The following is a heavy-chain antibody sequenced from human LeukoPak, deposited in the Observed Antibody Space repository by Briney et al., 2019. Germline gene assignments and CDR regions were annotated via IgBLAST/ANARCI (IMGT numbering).Heavy chain of an antibody. CDR3: ARADVLLWFGESLTDYGMGV. V-gene: IGHV4-34*01. D-gene: IGHD3-10*01. J-gene: IGHJ6*02. Sequence: SETLSLTCAVYGGSFSGYYWSWIRQPPGKGLEWIGEINHSGSTNYNPSLKSRVTISVDTSKNQFSLKLSSVTAADTAVYYCARADVLLWFGESLTDYGMGVWGQGTTVTVSS. CDR1: GGSFSGYY. CDR2: INHSGST.